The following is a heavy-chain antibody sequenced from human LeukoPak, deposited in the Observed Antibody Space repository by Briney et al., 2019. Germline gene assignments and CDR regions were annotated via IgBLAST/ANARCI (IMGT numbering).Heavy chain of an antibody. J-gene: IGHJ4*02. D-gene: IGHD3-3*01. CDR1: GGSISSGGYY. Sequence: LSFTCTVSGGSISSGGYYWSWIRQHPGKGLEWIGYIYYIGSTSHNPSLKSRVTIFVDTSKNQFSLNLSSVTAADTAVYYCARGLITIFGEVKFDYWGQGTLVTVSS. V-gene: IGHV4-31*03. CDR3: ARGLITIFGEVKFDY. CDR2: IYYIGST.